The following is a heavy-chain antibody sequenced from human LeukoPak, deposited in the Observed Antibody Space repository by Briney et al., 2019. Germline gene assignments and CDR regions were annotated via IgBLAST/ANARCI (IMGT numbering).Heavy chain of an antibody. Sequence: SQPLSLPCTVSGGSIRSGDYYWSWIRPPPGKGLEWIGYIYSSASTYYNPSLKSRVTISVDTSKSQFSLKLSSVTAADTAVYYCASSPKWAAAARDWFDPRGQGTLVTVSS. CDR1: GGSIRSGDYY. J-gene: IGHJ5*02. V-gene: IGHV4-30-4*08. CDR3: ASSPKWAAAARDWFDP. D-gene: IGHD6-13*01. CDR2: IYSSAST.